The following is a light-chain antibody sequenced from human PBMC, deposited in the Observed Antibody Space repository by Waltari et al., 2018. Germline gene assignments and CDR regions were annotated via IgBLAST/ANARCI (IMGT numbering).Light chain of an antibody. CDR3: SSSTSITTPYV. V-gene: IGLV2-14*01. J-gene: IGLJ1*01. CDR2: EVS. CDR1: SSDVGGYNY. Sequence: QSALTQPASVSGSPGQSITISCTGTSSDVGGYNYVSWYQHHPGKAPNLMIYEVSHRPSGVSNRFSGSKSGNTASLTISGLQAEDEADYYCSSSTSITTPYVFGTGTKVTVL.